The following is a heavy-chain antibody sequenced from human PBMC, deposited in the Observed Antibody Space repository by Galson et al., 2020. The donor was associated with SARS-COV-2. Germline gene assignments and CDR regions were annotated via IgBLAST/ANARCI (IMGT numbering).Heavy chain of an antibody. D-gene: IGHD1-26*01. CDR2: IDWDDDK. Sequence: SGPTLVKPTQTLTLTCTFSGFPLSTSGMCVSWIRQPPGKALEWLALIDWDDDKYYSTSLKTRLTISKDTSKNQVVLTMTNMDPVDTATYYCARILVGGSYYGYYYYGMDVWGQGTTVTVSS. CDR1: GFPLSTSGMC. V-gene: IGHV2-70*01. J-gene: IGHJ6*02. CDR3: ARILVGGSYYGYYYYGMDV.